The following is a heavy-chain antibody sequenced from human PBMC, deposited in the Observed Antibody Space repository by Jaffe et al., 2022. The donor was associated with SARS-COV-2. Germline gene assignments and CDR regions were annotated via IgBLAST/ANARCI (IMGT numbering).Heavy chain of an antibody. V-gene: IGHV1-69*02. CDR3: ARIDTTGYYGMDV. J-gene: IGHJ6*02. CDR2: IIPILGIA. D-gene: IGHD3-10*01. CDR1: GGTFSSYT. Sequence: QVQLVQSGAEVKKPGSSVKVSCKASGGTFSSYTISWVRQAPGQGLEWMGRIIPILGIANYAQKFQGRVTITADKSTSTAYMELSSLRSEDTAVYYCARIDTTGYYGMDVWGQGTTVTVSS.